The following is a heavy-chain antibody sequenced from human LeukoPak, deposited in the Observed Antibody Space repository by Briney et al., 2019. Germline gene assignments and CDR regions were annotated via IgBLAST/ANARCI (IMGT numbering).Heavy chain of an antibody. V-gene: IGHV4-59*02. D-gene: IGHD5-24*01. CDR1: GGSVNSYY. CDR3: ARVRGGTYNHYFDY. Sequence: SSETLSLTRTVSGGSVNSYYWSWIRQPPGKGLEWIGYIYYAGSTNYNPSLKSRITISVDTSKNQFSLKLTSITAADTAVYYCARVRGGTYNHYFDYWGQGTLVTVSS. CDR2: IYYAGST. J-gene: IGHJ4*02.